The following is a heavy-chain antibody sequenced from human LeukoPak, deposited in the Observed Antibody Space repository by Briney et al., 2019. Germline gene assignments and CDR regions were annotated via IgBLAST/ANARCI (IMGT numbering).Heavy chain of an antibody. CDR1: GFTFDDYA. Sequence: GRSLRLSCAASGFTFDDYAMHWVWQAPGKGLEWVSGISWNSGSIGYADSVKGRFTISRDNAKSSLYLQMNSLRAEDTALYYCAKGYSYAPGDYFDYWGQGTLVTVSS. J-gene: IGHJ4*02. CDR2: ISWNSGSI. CDR3: AKGYSYAPGDYFDY. V-gene: IGHV3-9*01. D-gene: IGHD5-18*01.